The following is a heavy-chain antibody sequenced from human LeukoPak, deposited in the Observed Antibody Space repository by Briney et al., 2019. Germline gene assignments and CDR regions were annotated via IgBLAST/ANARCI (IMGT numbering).Heavy chain of an antibody. CDR3: ALDDYTIRVPQFQY. CDR2: LYSGGGT. Sequence: PGGSLRLSCAVSGISVGSNYMTWVRQAPGKGLEWVSVLYSGGGTYYADSVRGRFTISRDITKKSFYLQMNTLRAEDTAVYYCALDDYTIRVPQFQYWGQGTRVTVSS. V-gene: IGHV3-53*01. J-gene: IGHJ1*01. D-gene: IGHD4/OR15-4a*01. CDR1: GISVGSNY.